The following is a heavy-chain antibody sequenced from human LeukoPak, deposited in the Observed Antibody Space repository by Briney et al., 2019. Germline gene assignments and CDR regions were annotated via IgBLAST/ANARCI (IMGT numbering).Heavy chain of an antibody. CDR3: AKDKGLAVACTGY. V-gene: IGHV3-9*01. CDR1: GFTFDDYA. CDR2: ISWNSGSI. J-gene: IGHJ4*02. Sequence: GGPLRLSCAASGFTFDDYAMHWVRQAPGKGLEWVSGISWNSGSIGYADSVKGRFTISRDNAKNSLYLQMNSLRAEDTALYYCAKDKGLAVACTGYWGQGTLVTVSS. D-gene: IGHD6-19*01.